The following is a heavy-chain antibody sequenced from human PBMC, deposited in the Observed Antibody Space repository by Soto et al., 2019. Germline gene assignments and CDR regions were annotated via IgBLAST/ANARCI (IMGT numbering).Heavy chain of an antibody. Sequence: PVKVSCKASGGTISNPAIFWVRQAPGQGVEWMGGIMPVFRTPDYAQKFQGRVTITADESTSTAYMELSGLRSDDTAVYFCASDKDRPQLGGNYYYILDVWGQGTTVTVSS. J-gene: IGHJ6*02. CDR1: GGTISNPA. D-gene: IGHD3-3*02. V-gene: IGHV1-69*13. CDR2: IMPVFRTP. CDR3: ASDKDRPQLGGNYYYILDV.